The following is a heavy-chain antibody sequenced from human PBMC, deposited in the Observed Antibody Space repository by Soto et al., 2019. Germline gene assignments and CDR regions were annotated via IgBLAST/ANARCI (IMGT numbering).Heavy chain of an antibody. CDR1: GXILSNNW. Sequence: GSLRLSSVGSGXILSNNWMHWVRQTPGKGLEWVAFMSYDGSDTFYADYVNGVFTISIDNSENTLFLHMSNLRAEDKAMYYCTIVRVADSALDHWGQGTLGTVS. V-gene: IGHV3-30*02. CDR2: MSYDGSDT. CDR3: TIVRVADSALDH. J-gene: IGHJ4*02. D-gene: IGHD3-10*02.